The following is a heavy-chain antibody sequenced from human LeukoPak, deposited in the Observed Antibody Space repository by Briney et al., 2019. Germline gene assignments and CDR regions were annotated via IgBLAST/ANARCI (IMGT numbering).Heavy chain of an antibody. CDR1: GFTFNSYW. CDR2: INQDGSEK. Sequence: PGGSLRLSCGASGFTFNSYWMSWVRQAPGKGLEWVANIKGLEWVANINQDGSEKYYVDSVKGRFTISRDNAENSLYLHMNSLRAEASAVYYCAISATARGGVDVWGKGTTVTVSS. D-gene: IGHD5-18*01. V-gene: IGHV3-7*03. J-gene: IGHJ6*04. CDR3: AISATARGGVDV.